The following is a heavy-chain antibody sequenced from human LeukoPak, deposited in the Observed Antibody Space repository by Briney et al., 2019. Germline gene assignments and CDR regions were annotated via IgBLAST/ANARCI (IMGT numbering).Heavy chain of an antibody. CDR2: ISGSGGST. J-gene: IGHJ4*02. V-gene: IGHV3-23*01. CDR3: ARGPYSSSWYPYFYVDY. D-gene: IGHD6-13*01. CDR1: GFTFSSYA. Sequence: GGSLRLSCAASGFTFSSYAMSWVRQAPGKGLEWVSAISGSGGSTYYAGSVKGRFTISRDNSKNTLYLQMNSLRAEDTAVYYCARGPYSSSWYPYFYVDYWGQGTLVTVSS.